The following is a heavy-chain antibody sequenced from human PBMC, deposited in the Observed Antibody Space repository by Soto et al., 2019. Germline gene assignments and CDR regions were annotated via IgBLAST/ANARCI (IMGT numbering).Heavy chain of an antibody. CDR2: IRSKANSYAT. CDR3: TRMQRFRDPHYFSRRNPYYYCGMDF. Sequence: LRLSCAASGFTFSGSAMHWVRQASGKGLEWVGRIRSKANSYATAYAASVKGRFTISRDDSKNTAYLQMNSLKTEDTAVYYCTRMQRFRDPHYFSRRNPYYYCGMDFWGQRTTVTVSS. CDR1: GFTFSGSA. J-gene: IGHJ6*02. D-gene: IGHD2-2*01. V-gene: IGHV3-73*01.